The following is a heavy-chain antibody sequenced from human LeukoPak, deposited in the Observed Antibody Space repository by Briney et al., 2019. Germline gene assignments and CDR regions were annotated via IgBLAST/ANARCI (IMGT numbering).Heavy chain of an antibody. CDR2: MNPNSGSP. Sequence: ASVKVSCKASGYTFTNYNIHWVRQASGHGLEWMGGMNPNSGSPDSTQKFQGKVTMTADTSINTAFMELSSLTSEDTAIYYCARRVADRFDYWGQGTLVTVSS. CDR3: ARRVADRFDY. V-gene: IGHV1-8*01. CDR1: GYTFTNYN. J-gene: IGHJ4*02. D-gene: IGHD6-19*01.